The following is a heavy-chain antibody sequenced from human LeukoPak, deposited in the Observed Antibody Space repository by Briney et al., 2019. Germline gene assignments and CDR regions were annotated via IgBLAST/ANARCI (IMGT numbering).Heavy chain of an antibody. D-gene: IGHD6-6*01. CDR1: GFTFDDYA. J-gene: IGHJ4*02. Sequence: GRSLRLSCKVSGFTFDDYAMHWGRQAPGKGLEWVSGISWNSGSIGYADSVKGRFTISRDNAKNSLYLQMNSLRAEDMALYYCAKGVYSSWSHFDYWGQGTLVTVSS. CDR3: AKGVYSSWSHFDY. CDR2: ISWNSGSI. V-gene: IGHV3-9*03.